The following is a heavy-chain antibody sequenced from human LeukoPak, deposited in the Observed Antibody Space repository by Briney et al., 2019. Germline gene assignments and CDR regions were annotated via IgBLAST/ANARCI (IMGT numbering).Heavy chain of an antibody. Sequence: SVKVSCKASGGTFSSYAISWVRQAPGQGLEWMGGIIPIFGTANYAQKFQGRVTITTDESTSTAYMELSSLRSEDTAVYYCARLCDGDCPDDYWGQGTLVTVSS. J-gene: IGHJ4*02. CDR1: GGTFSSYA. CDR2: IIPIFGTA. V-gene: IGHV1-69*05. CDR3: ARLCDGDCPDDY. D-gene: IGHD2-21*02.